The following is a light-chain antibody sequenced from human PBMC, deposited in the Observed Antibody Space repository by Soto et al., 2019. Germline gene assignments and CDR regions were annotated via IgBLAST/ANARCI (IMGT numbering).Light chain of an antibody. V-gene: IGKV3-11*01. Sequence: TVLTQSPATLSLSPGERATLSCRASQSVGSHLTWYRQRPGQAPRLLIYDATNRATGIPARFSGSGSGTDFTLTISRLEPEDFAVYYCQQRTDWRLTFGGGTKVEIK. CDR2: DAT. CDR3: QQRTDWRLT. CDR1: QSVGSH. J-gene: IGKJ4*01.